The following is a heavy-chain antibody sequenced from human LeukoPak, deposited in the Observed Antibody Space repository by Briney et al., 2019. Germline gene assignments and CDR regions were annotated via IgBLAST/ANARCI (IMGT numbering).Heavy chain of an antibody. CDR3: ARWGPDYEYSSRYYYYMDV. CDR2: ISAYNGNT. V-gene: IGHV1-18*01. D-gene: IGHD6-13*01. CDR1: GYTFTSYG. Sequence: ASVKVSCKASGYTFTSYGISWVRQAPGQGLEWMGWISAYNGNTNYAQKFQGRVTMTTDTSTSTAYVELRSLRSDDTAVYYCARWGPDYEYSSRYYYYMDVWGKGTTVTVS. J-gene: IGHJ6*03.